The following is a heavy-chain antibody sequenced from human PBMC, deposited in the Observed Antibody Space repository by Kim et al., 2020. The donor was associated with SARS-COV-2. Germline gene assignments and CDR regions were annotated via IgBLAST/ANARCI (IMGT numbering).Heavy chain of an antibody. CDR2: NP. D-gene: IGHD2-8*02. CDR3: ARDSTGYFDS. J-gene: IGHJ4*02. V-gene: IGHV7-4-1*02. Sequence: NPPYATGFTGRFVFSLDTSVSTAYLKISSLNAEDTAVYYCARDSTGYFDSWGQGTLVTVSS.